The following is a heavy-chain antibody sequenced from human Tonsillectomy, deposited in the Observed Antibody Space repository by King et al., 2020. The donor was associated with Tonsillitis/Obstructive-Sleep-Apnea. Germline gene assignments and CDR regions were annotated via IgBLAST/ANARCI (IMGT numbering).Heavy chain of an antibody. CDR2: IYYSGST. J-gene: IGHJ6*03. D-gene: IGHD2-2*01. V-gene: IGHV4-59*01. CDR1: GGSISSYY. CDR3: AREIAGEGSNSRGYYYYYYMDV. Sequence: PLQESGPGLVKPSETLSLTCTVSGGSISSYYWSWIRQPPGKGLEWIGYIYYSGSTNYNPSLKSRVTISVDTSKNQFSLKLTSVSAADTAVYYCAREIAGEGSNSRGYYYYYYMDVWGKGTTVIVSS.